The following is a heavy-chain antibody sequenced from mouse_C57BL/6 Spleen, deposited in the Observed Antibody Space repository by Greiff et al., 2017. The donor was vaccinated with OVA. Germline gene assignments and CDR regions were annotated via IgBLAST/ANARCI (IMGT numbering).Heavy chain of an antibody. CDR2: INPNNGGT. Sequence: EVKLVESGPELVKPGASVKIPCKASGYTFTDYNMDWVKQSHGKSLEWIGDINPNNGGTSYNQKFKGKATLTVDKSSSTAYMELRSLTSEDTAVYYCARRDYYGSSYFDYWGQGTTLTVSS. V-gene: IGHV1-18*01. D-gene: IGHD1-1*01. CDR1: GYTFTDYN. CDR3: ARRDYYGSSYFDY. J-gene: IGHJ2*01.